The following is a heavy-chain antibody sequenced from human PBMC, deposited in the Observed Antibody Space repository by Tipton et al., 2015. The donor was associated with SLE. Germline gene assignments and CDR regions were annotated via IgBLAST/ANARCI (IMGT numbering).Heavy chain of an antibody. CDR2: MYMSVSA. D-gene: IGHD1-26*01. CDR3: ARHSEQWELLTRFDY. V-gene: IGHV4-4*07. Sequence: TLSLTCSVSGASMRSNFWSWIRQPAGKGLEWIGRMYMSVSANYNPSLRSRVTISLHTSKNQFSLKLSSVTAADTAVYYCARHSEQWELLTRFDYWGQGTLVTVSS. J-gene: IGHJ4*02. CDR1: GASMRSNF.